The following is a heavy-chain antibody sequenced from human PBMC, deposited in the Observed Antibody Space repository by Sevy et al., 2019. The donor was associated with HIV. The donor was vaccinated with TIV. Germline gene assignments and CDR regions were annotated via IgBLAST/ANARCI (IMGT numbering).Heavy chain of an antibody. Sequence: ASVKVSCEASGYTFANHDINWVRQAPGQGLEWMGWMNPSTAETRYAQKFRDRVTMTRDSYPTTAYMELSSLTSEDTAVYFCAKVESDYGMLIVYYRFYYYKAYVFKTWGHWSLVTVFS. J-gene: IGHJ4*03. CDR1: GYTFANHD. V-gene: IGHV1-8*01. CDR2: MNPSTAET. CDR3: AKVESDYGMLIVYYRFYYYKAYVFKT. D-gene: IGHD3-9*01.